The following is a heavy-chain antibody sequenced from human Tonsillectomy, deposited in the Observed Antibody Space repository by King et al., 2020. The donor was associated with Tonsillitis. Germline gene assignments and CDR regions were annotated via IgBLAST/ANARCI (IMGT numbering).Heavy chain of an antibody. CDR3: ARLYYYDSSGYQNDASDI. Sequence: VQLVESGGGVVQPGRSLRLSCAASGFTFSTYAMHWVRQAPGKGLEWGALISFDGNNKYYADSVKGRFTISRYNSTNTLYLQRNSLRAEDTAVYYCARLYYYDSSGYQNDASDIWGQGTMVTVSS. D-gene: IGHD3-22*01. CDR1: GFTFSTYA. V-gene: IGHV3-30*01. CDR2: ISFDGNNK. J-gene: IGHJ3*02.